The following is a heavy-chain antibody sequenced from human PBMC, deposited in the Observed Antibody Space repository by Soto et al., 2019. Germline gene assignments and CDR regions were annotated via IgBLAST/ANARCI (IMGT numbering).Heavy chain of an antibody. CDR1: GFTVSINY. CDR3: ARDIVSRGAFDI. CDR2: IYNDGNT. Sequence: GSLRLSCAASGFTVSINYMNWVRQAPGKGQEWISIIYNDGNTYYADSVKGRFTISRDNSKNTLYLQMNSLRAEDTAVYYCARDIVSRGAFDISGQGTMVTVSS. D-gene: IGHD1-26*01. V-gene: IGHV3-66*01. J-gene: IGHJ3*02.